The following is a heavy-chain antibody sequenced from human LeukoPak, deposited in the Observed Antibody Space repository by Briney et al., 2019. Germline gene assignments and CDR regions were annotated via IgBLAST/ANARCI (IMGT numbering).Heavy chain of an antibody. Sequence: PSETLSLTCAVSGGSISSSNWWSWVRQPPGKGLEWIGEIYHSGSTNYNPSLKSRVTISADKSKNQFSLKLSSVTAADTAVYYCARDPLTYYYDSSGYYSEGYFDYWGQGTLVTVSS. D-gene: IGHD3-22*01. CDR1: GGSISSSNW. CDR3: ARDPLTYYYDSSGYYSEGYFDY. V-gene: IGHV4-4*02. J-gene: IGHJ4*02. CDR2: IYHSGST.